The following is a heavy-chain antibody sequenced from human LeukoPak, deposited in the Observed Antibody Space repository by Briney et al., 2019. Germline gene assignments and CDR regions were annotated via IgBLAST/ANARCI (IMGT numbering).Heavy chain of an antibody. CDR2: INPNSGGT. CDR1: GYTFTGYY. J-gene: IGHJ4*02. V-gene: IGHV1-2*02. CDR3: ARPKITTYYYDSSGYPTYYFDY. D-gene: IGHD3-22*01. Sequence: ASVKVSCKASGYTFTGYYMHWVRQAPGQGLEWMGWINPNSGGTNYAQKLQGRVTMTADTSTSTAYMELRSLRSDDTAVYYCARPKITTYYYDSSGYPTYYFDYWGQGTLVTVSS.